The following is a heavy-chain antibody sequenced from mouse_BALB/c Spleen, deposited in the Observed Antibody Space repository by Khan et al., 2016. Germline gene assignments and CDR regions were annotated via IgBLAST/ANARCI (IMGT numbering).Heavy chain of an antibody. V-gene: IGHV3-2*02. CDR2: ISYSGST. CDR1: GYSITSDYA. Sequence: EVQLQESGPGLVKPSQSLSLTCTVTGYSITSDYAWNWIRQFPGNKLEWMGYISYSGSTSYNPSLKSRISITRDTSKNQFFLQLNSVTTEDTATYYCAGAKWDLFYAMDYWGQGTSVTVSS. CDR3: AGAKWDLFYAMDY. D-gene: IGHD4-1*01. J-gene: IGHJ4*01.